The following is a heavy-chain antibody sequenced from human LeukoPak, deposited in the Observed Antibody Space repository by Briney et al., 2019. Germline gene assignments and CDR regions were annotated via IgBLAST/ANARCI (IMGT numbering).Heavy chain of an antibody. CDR3: AREHSVGATRD. D-gene: IGHD1-26*01. V-gene: IGHV1-2*02. Sequence: ASVKVSCKASGGTFSSYAISWVRQAPGQGLEWVGWINPNSGDTNYAQKFQGRVTMTRDTSITTAYMELSRLRSDDTAVYYCAREHSVGATRDWGQGTLVTVSS. CDR1: GGTFSSYA. CDR2: INPNSGDT. J-gene: IGHJ4*02.